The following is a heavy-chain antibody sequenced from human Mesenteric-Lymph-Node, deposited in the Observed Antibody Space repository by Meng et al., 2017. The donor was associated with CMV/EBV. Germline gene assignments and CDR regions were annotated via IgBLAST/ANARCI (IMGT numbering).Heavy chain of an antibody. J-gene: IGHJ4*02. CDR3: ARAFYYGDYNDY. D-gene: IGHD4-17*01. CDR2: IKQDGSEK. V-gene: IGHV3-7*01. CDR1: GFTFSSYW. Sequence: GESLKISCAASGFTFSSYWMSWVRQAPGKGLEWVANIKQDGSEKYYVDSVKGRFTISRDNAKNSLYLQMNGLRAEDTAVYYCARAFYYGDYNDYWGQGTLVTVSS.